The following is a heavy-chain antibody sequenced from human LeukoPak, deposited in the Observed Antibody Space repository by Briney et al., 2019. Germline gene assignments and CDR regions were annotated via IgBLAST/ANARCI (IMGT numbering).Heavy chain of an antibody. D-gene: IGHD5-12*01. CDR1: GFNFIDYS. J-gene: IGHJ4*01. CDR3: ARDHRYAFDN. V-gene: IGHV3-48*01. Sequence: PGGSLRLSCAASGFNFIDYSMNWVRQAPGKGLEWISYIGISSGNTKYADSVKGRFTIPRDKARKSLYLQMNSLRVEDTAMYYCARDHRYAFDNWGHGTLVTVSS. CDR2: IGISSGNT.